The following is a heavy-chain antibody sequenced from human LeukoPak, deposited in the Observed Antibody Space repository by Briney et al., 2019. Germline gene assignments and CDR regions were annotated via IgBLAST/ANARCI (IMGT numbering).Heavy chain of an antibody. J-gene: IGHJ4*02. CDR2: INHSGST. V-gene: IGHV4-34*01. CDR1: GGSFSGYY. Sequence: PSETLSLTCAVYGGSFSGYYWSWIRQPPGKGLEWIGEINHSGSTNYNPSLKSRVTISVDTSKNQFSLKLSSVTAADTAVYYCPSRGPYSSSWYWGQGTLVTVSS. CDR3: PSRGPYSSSWY. D-gene: IGHD6-6*01.